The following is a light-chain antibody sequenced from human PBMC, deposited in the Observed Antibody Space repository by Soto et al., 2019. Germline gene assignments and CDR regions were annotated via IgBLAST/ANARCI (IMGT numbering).Light chain of an antibody. CDR2: DVS. CDR3: NSYTSSSTYV. V-gene: IGLV2-14*01. CDR1: SSDVGGYNY. J-gene: IGLJ1*01. Sequence: QSALTQPASVSGSPGQSITISCTGTSSDVGGYNYVSWYQQHPGKAPKLVIYDVSNRPSGVSNRFSGSKSGNTASLTISGLQAEDEAEYYCNSYTSSSTYVFGTGTKLTVL.